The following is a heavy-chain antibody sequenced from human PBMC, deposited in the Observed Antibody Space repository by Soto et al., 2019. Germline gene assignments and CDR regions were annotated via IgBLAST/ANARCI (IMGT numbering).Heavy chain of an antibody. V-gene: IGHV6-1*01. J-gene: IGHJ6*02. CDR2: TYYRSKWCS. CDR1: GDSVSSNSAA. CDR3: ARGPSPLAY. D-gene: IGHD6-6*01. Sequence: SQTLSLTCAISGDSVSSNSAAWNWIRQSPSRGLEWLGRTYYRSKWCSYYAASVRGRITINADTAKNQVSLHLNSVTPEDTAVYYCARGPSPLAYWGQGTTVTVSS.